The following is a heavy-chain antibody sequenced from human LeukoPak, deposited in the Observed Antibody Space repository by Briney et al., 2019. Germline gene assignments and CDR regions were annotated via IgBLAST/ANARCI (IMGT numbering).Heavy chain of an antibody. CDR2: ISGSGGST. V-gene: IGHV3-23*01. CDR3: AKAGEVRGVIIMCWFDP. Sequence: TGGSLRLSCAASGFTFSSYAMSWVRQAPGKGLEWVSAISGSGGSTYYADSVKGRFTISRDNSKNTLYLQMNSLRAEDTAVCYCAKAGEVRGVIIMCWFDPRGQGTLVTVSS. CDR1: GFTFSSYA. J-gene: IGHJ5*02. D-gene: IGHD3-10*01.